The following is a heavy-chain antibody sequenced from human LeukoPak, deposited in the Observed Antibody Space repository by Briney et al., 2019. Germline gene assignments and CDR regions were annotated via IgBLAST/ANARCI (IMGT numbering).Heavy chain of an antibody. V-gene: IGHV3-30-3*01. CDR3: ARDLKAGSGSYYSGGDY. Sequence: GGSLRLSCAASGFTFSSYAMHWVRQAPGEGLEWVAVISYDGSNKYYADSVKGRFTISRDNSKNTLYLQMNSLRAEDTAVYYCARDLKAGSGSYYSGGDYWGQGTLVTVSS. J-gene: IGHJ4*02. CDR2: ISYDGSNK. CDR1: GFTFSSYA. D-gene: IGHD3-10*01.